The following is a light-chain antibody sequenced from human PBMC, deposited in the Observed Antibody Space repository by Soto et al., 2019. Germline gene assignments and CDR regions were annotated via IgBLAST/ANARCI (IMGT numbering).Light chain of an antibody. Sequence: ELVATQSPAPLYVAPVEIVTLYFRASPVVRIHLAWYRQGPGQAPRLLIHDASSRATGIPARFSGSGSGTEFVLTISSLQSEDVAIYYCQKYDAWPFNCGGGNKVAIK. J-gene: IGKJ4*01. V-gene: IGKV3-15*01. CDR2: DAS. CDR1: PVVRIH. CDR3: QKYDAWPFN.